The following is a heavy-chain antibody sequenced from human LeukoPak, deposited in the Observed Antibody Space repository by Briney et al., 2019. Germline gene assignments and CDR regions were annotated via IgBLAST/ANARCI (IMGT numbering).Heavy chain of an antibody. D-gene: IGHD2-2*01. CDR1: GFTFSSYS. Sequence: GESLRLSCAASGFTFSSYSMNWVRQAPGKGLEWVSSISSSSSYIYYADSVKGRFTISRDNAKNSLYLQMNSLRAVDTAVYYCARGGPYCSSTSCFDFDYWGQGTLVTVSS. CDR2: ISSSSSYI. CDR3: ARGGPYCSSTSCFDFDY. V-gene: IGHV3-21*01. J-gene: IGHJ4*02.